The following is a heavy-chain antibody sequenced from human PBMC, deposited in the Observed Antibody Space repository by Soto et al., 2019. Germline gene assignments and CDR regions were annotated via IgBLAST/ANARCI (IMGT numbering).Heavy chain of an antibody. Sequence: PETLPHTYTVAGRSITEYSWVWIRQPAGKGLEWIGRIFSSGSTNYNPSLKGRITMSLDTSKNQFSLKLNSATATDTAVYFCARDLGVGLTAANAIDPCGQAILVPV. D-gene: IGHD3-3*01. V-gene: IGHV4-4*07. CDR1: GRSITEYS. J-gene: IGHJ5*02. CDR2: IFSSGST. CDR3: ARDLGVGLTAANAIDP.